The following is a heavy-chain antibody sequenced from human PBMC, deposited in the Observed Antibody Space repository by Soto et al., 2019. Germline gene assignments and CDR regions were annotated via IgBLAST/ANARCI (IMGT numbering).Heavy chain of an antibody. CDR1: GYTSTAYS. V-gene: IGHV1-18*01. D-gene: IGHD6-25*01. Sequence: QVQLVQSGAEVKKPGASVKVSCKASGYTSTAYSISWVRQAPGQGLEGVGWISAYNGDTNYAQKFQGRVTMTTDTSTTTAYMELRSLRSDDTAVYYCAWSSAAEYWGQGTLVTVSS. CDR2: ISAYNGDT. CDR3: AWSSAAEY. J-gene: IGHJ4*02.